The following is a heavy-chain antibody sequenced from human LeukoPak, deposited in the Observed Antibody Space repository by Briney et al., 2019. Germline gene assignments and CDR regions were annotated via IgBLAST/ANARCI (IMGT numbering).Heavy chain of an antibody. J-gene: IGHJ4*02. CDR3: ARGPTMVRGARYYFDY. CDR1: GGSFSGYY. Sequence: SETLSLTCAVYGGSFSGYYWSWIRQPPGKGLEWIEEINHSGSTNYNPSLKSRVTISVDTSKNQFSLKLSSVTAADTAVYYCARGPTMVRGARYYFDYWGQGTLVTVSS. D-gene: IGHD3-10*01. CDR2: INHSGST. V-gene: IGHV4-34*01.